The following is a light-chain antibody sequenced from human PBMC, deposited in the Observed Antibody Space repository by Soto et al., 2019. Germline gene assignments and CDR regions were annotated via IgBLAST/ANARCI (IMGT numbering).Light chain of an antibody. J-gene: IGKJ3*01. V-gene: IGKV3-11*01. CDR2: DAS. Sequence: EIVLTQSPAILSLSPGERATFSCRASQSVSRNLDSYQHKPGQTPRLLIYDASNRATGIPVRFSGSGSGTDFTLTISSLEPEDFAVYYCQQRSNGLSFGPGTKVDIK. CDR1: QSVSRN. CDR3: QQRSNGLS.